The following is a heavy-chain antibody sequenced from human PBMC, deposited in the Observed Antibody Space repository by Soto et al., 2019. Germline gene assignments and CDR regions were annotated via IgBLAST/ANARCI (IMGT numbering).Heavy chain of an antibody. Sequence: PGGALRLSCAASGFTFSSYEMNWVRQAPGKGLEWVSYISSSGSTIYYADSVKGRFTISRDNAKNSLYLQMNSLRAEDTAVYYCARAHPQSNYFDYWGQGTLVTASS. CDR3: ARAHPQSNYFDY. CDR2: ISSSGSTI. CDR1: GFTFSSYE. J-gene: IGHJ4*02. V-gene: IGHV3-48*03.